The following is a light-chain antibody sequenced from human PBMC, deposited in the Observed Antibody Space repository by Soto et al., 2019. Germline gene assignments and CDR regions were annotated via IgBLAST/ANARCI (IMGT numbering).Light chain of an antibody. V-gene: IGKV1-5*03. CDR1: QSISSW. CDR3: QQYYSSSPYT. CDR2: KAS. J-gene: IGKJ2*01. Sequence: DIQMTQSPSTLSASVGDRVTITCRASQSISSWLAWYQQKPGKAPKLLIYKASSFESGVPSRFSGSGSGTEFTLTISSLQPDDFATYYCQQYYSSSPYTFGQGTKLEIK.